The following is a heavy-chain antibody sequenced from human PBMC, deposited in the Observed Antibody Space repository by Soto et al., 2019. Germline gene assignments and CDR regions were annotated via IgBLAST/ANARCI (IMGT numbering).Heavy chain of an antibody. CDR2: IRSKAYGGTT. CDR3: TREKGQRYCSTTSCPYYYYMDV. Sequence: PGGSLRLSCTASGFTFGEYAMSWFRQAPGKGLEWVGFIRSKAYGGTTEYAASVKGRFTISRDDSKSIAYLQMNSLKTEDTAVYFCTREKGQRYCSTTSCPYYYYMDVWGNGTTVTVSS. CDR1: GFTFGEYA. D-gene: IGHD2-2*01. J-gene: IGHJ6*03. V-gene: IGHV3-49*03.